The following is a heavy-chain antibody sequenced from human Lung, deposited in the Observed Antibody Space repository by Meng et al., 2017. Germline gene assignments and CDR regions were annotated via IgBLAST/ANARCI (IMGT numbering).Heavy chain of an antibody. CDR2: INHSGST. CDR1: GGSFSDYY. J-gene: IGHJ4*02. Sequence: QVQLQQWGAGLLKSSETLSLTCVVSGGSFSDYYWSWIRQSPGKGLEWIGEINHSGSTNYNPSLESRATISVDTSQNNLSLKLSSVTAADSAVYYCARGPTTMAHDFDYWGQGTLVTVSS. V-gene: IGHV4-34*01. D-gene: IGHD4-11*01. CDR3: ARGPTTMAHDFDY.